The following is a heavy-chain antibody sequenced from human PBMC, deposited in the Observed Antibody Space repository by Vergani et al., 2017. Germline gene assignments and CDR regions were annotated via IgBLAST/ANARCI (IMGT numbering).Heavy chain of an antibody. V-gene: IGHV3-30-3*01. J-gene: IGHJ4*02. CDR3: AREMEEDIVVVVAALDY. CDR2: ISYDGSNK. Sequence: QVQLVESGGGVVQPGRSLRLSCAASGFTFSSYAMHWVRQAPGTGLEWVAVISYDGSNKYYADSVKGRFTISRDNSKNTLYLQMNSLRAEDTAVYYCAREMEEDIVVVVAALDYWGQGTLVTVSS. D-gene: IGHD2-15*01. CDR1: GFTFSSYA.